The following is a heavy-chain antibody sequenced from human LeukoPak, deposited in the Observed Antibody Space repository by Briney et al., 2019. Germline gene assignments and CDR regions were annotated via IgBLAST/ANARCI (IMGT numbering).Heavy chain of an antibody. D-gene: IGHD3-9*01. V-gene: IGHV1-3*01. CDR1: GYTFTSYA. CDR2: INAGNGNT. CDR3: AHADILTGYLYFDY. J-gene: IGHJ4*02. Sequence: ASVKVSCKTSGYTFTSYAMHWVRQAPGQRLEWMGWINAGNGNTKYSQKFQGRVTITRDTSASTAYMELSSLRSEDTAVYYCAHADILTGYLYFDYWGQGTLVTVSS.